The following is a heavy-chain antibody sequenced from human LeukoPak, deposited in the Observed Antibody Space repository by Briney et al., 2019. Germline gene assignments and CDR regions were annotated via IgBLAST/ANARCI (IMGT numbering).Heavy chain of an antibody. V-gene: IGHV4-59*01. CDR1: GGSISSYY. D-gene: IGHD6-13*01. CDR2: IYYSGST. Sequence: PSETLSLTCTVSGGSISSYYWSWIRQPPGKGLEWIGYIYYSGSTNYNPSLKSRVTISVDTSKNQFSLKLSSVTAADTAVYYCARAGSSWYPTTDYFDYWGQGTLVTVSS. CDR3: ARAGSSWYPTTDYFDY. J-gene: IGHJ4*02.